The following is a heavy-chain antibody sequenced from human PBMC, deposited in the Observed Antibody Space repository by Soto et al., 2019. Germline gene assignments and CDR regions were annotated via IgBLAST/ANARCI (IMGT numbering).Heavy chain of an antibody. J-gene: IGHJ4*02. V-gene: IGHV3-30*18. Sequence: PGGSLRLSCAVSGFTFSDYGMHWVRQAPGKGLEWVAVMSYAGTYKYYADSVKGRFTISRDLSGNTLFLQMKSLRLEDTAVYFCAKEMYPRTVLDSSSPWGDYWGQGTLVTVSS. D-gene: IGHD6-6*01. CDR2: MSYAGTYK. CDR1: GFTFSDYG. CDR3: AKEMYPRTVLDSSSPWGDY.